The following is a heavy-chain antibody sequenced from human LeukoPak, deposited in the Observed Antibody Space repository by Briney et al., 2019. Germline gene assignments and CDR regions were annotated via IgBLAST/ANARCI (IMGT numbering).Heavy chain of an antibody. D-gene: IGHD3-9*01. V-gene: IGHV3-23*01. CDR3: AKDGETDYDILTGYGNYYGMDV. Sequence: GGSLRLSCAASGFTFSSYAMSWVRQAPGKGLECVSAISGSGGSTYYADSVKGRFTISRDNSKNTLYLQMNSLRAEDTAVYYCAKDGETDYDILTGYGNYYGMDVWGQGTTVTVSS. CDR2: ISGSGGST. J-gene: IGHJ6*02. CDR1: GFTFSSYA.